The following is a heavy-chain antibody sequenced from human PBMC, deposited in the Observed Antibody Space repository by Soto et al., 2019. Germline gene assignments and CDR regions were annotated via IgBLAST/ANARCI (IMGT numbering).Heavy chain of an antibody. D-gene: IGHD3-22*01. V-gene: IGHV3-30-3*01. CDR2: ISYDGSNK. CDR3: ARDHSLYYDSSGETPGFDY. CDR1: GFTFSSYA. J-gene: IGHJ4*02. Sequence: PGGSLRLSCAASGFTFSSYAMHWVRQAPGKGLEWVAVISYDGSNKYYADSVKGRFTISRDNSKNTLYLQMNSLRAEDTAVYYCARDHSLYYDSSGETPGFDYWGQGTLVTVSS.